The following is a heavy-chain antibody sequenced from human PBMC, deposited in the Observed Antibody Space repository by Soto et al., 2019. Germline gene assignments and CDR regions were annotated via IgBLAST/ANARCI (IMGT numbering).Heavy chain of an antibody. V-gene: IGHV1-69*04. CDR1: GGTFSSFV. CDR3: AREGDMKFHSDSSDEPGY. J-gene: IGHJ4*02. D-gene: IGHD3-22*01. Sequence: QVQLVQSGAEVKKPGSSVKVSCKASGGTFSSFVISWVRQAPGQGLEWMGRIIPSIGIINYAQKFQGRVTITGDRSTSTAYMELSSLRSDDTAVYYCAREGDMKFHSDSSDEPGYWGQGTLVTVSS. CDR2: IIPSIGII.